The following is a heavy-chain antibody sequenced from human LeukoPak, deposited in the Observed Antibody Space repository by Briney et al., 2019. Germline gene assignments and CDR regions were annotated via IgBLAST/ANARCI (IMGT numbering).Heavy chain of an antibody. D-gene: IGHD6-6*01. J-gene: IGHJ5*02. CDR2: ISSSSSYI. Sequence: GGSLRLSCAASGFTFSSYSMNWVRQAPGKGLEWVSSISSSSSYIYYADSVKGRFTISRDNAKNTLYLQMNSLRAEDTAVYYCARAASIAARLNWFDPWGQGTLVTVSS. CDR1: GFTFSSYS. V-gene: IGHV3-21*01. CDR3: ARAASIAARLNWFDP.